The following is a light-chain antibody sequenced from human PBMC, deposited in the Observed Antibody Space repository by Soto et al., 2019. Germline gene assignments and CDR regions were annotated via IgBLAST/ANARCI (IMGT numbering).Light chain of an antibody. V-gene: IGLV2-14*01. CDR1: SSDVGDYDY. J-gene: IGLJ2*01. Sequence: QSALTQPASVSGSPGQSITISCTGNSSDVGDYDYVSCYHKYAGKAPKMMIYEVSNRPSGVSNRLSGSKSGNTASLTISGLQADDEADDYCSSYRSSNTLLFGGGTKLTVL. CDR3: SSYRSSNTLL. CDR2: EVS.